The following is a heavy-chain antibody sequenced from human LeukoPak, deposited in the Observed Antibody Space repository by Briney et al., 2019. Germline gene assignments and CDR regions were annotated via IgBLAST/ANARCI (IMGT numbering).Heavy chain of an antibody. Sequence: ASVKVSCKASGYTFTSYGISWVRQAPGQGLEWMGWMSAYNGNTNYAQKLQGRVTMTTDTSTSTAYMELRSLRSDDTAVYYCARERGYSYGDYYYYGMDVWGQGTTVTVSS. J-gene: IGHJ6*02. CDR1: GYTFTSYG. V-gene: IGHV1-18*01. D-gene: IGHD5-18*01. CDR3: ARERGYSYGDYYYYGMDV. CDR2: MSAYNGNT.